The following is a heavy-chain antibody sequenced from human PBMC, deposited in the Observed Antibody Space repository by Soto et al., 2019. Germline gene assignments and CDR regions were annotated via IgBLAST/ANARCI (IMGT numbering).Heavy chain of an antibody. D-gene: IGHD4-17*01. J-gene: IGHJ4*02. Sequence: SETLSLTCTVSGGSISSYYWSWIRQPPGKGLEWIGYIYYSGSTNYNPSLKSRVTISVDTSKNQFSLELSSVTAADTAVYYCARALYGGNSESGFGYWGQGTLVTVSS. CDR1: GGSISSYY. CDR3: ARALYGGNSESGFGY. V-gene: IGHV4-59*01. CDR2: IYYSGST.